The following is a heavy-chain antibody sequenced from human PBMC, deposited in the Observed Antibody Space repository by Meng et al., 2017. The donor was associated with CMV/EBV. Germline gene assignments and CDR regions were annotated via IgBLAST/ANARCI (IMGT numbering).Heavy chain of an antibody. V-gene: IGHV1-2*02. CDR2: NNPNSGGT. CDR3: ARDLGIVVVPADYYYGMDV. D-gene: IGHD2-2*01. CDR1: GYTFTGYY. J-gene: IGHJ6*02. Sequence: ASVKVSCKASGYTFTGYYMHWVRQAPGQGLEWMGWNNPNSGGTNYAQKFQGRVTMTRDTSISTAYMELSRLRSDDTAVYYCARDLGIVVVPADYYYGMDVWGQGTTVTVSS.